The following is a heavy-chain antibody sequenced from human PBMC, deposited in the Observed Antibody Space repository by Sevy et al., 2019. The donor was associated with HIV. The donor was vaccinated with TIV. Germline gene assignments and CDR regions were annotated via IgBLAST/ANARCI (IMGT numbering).Heavy chain of an antibody. J-gene: IGHJ4*02. Sequence: ASVKVSCKASGYTLTGYYMHWVRQAPGQGLEWMGWINPNSGGTNYAQKFQGRVTMTRDTSISKAYMELSRLRSDDTAVYYCARHPPGYSSGWYYFDYWGQGTLVTVSS. CDR3: ARHPPGYSSGWYYFDY. D-gene: IGHD6-19*01. CDR2: INPNSGGT. CDR1: GYTLTGYY. V-gene: IGHV1-2*02.